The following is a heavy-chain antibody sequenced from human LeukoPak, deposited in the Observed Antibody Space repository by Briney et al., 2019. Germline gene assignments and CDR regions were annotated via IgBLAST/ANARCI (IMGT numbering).Heavy chain of an antibody. Sequence: PSETLSLTCDVYGGFFRGYYWSWIRQPPGKGLEWIGEINHGGSTNYNSSLKSRVSISVDTTKNQFSLKLTSVTAADTAVYYCARGRQGIIAATGSNYYYGMDVWGQGTTVTVSS. CDR3: ARGRQGIIAATGSNYYYGMDV. D-gene: IGHD6-25*01. CDR1: GGFFRGYY. CDR2: INHGGST. J-gene: IGHJ6*02. V-gene: IGHV4-34*01.